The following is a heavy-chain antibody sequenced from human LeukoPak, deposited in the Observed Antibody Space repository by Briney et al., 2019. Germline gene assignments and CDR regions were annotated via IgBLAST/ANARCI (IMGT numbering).Heavy chain of an antibody. V-gene: IGHV4-59*01. CDR1: GGSSSSYY. D-gene: IGHD1-1*01. CDR3: ARGAGTELFDP. CDR2: IYYSGST. J-gene: IGHJ5*02. Sequence: SETLSLTCTVSGGSSSSYYWSWIRQPPGKGLEWIGYIYYSGSTNYNPSLKSRVTISVDTSKNQFSLKLSSVTAADTAVYYCARGAGTELFDPWGQGTLVTVSS.